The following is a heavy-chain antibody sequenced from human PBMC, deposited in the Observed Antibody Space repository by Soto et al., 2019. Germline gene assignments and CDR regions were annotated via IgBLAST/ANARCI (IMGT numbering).Heavy chain of an antibody. CDR3: ARDQGITTFGVYSMYYYGMDV. CDR1: GYSFTSYW. V-gene: IGHV5-51*01. J-gene: IGHJ6*04. Sequence: PGESLKISCKGSGYSFTSYWIGWVRQMPGKGLEWMGVIHPGDSDTRYSPSFQGQVTISADKSISTTYLQWSSLKASDTAVYYCARDQGITTFGVYSMYYYGMDVWGKGTTVTVSS. CDR2: IHPGDSDT. D-gene: IGHD3-3*01.